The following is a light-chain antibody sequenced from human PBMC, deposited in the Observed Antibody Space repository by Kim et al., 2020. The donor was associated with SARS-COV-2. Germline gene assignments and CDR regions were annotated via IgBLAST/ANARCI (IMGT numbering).Light chain of an antibody. V-gene: IGLV2-11*01. J-gene: IGLJ3*02. CDR3: CSYAGSWV. CDR1: SSDVGGYNY. Sequence: SPRQSVTITCTGTSSDVGGYNYVSWYQQHPGKAPKLIIYDVSKRPSGVPDRFSGSNSGNTASLTISGLQAEDEAEYYCCSYAGSWVFGGGTQLTVL. CDR2: DVS.